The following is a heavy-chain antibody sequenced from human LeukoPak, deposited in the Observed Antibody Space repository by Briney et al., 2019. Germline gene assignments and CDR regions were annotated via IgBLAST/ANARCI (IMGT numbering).Heavy chain of an antibody. V-gene: IGHV3-30*19. CDR2: IWYDGSNK. J-gene: IGHJ4*02. CDR1: GFTFSSYG. Sequence: GRSLRLSCAASGFTFSSYGMHWVRQAPGKGLEWVAVIWYDGSNKYYPDSVKGRFTISRDNSKNTLYLQMNSLRAEDTAVYYCARARRRGLGSLSFDYWGQGTLVTVSS. CDR3: ARARRRGLGSLSFDY. D-gene: IGHD3-16*01.